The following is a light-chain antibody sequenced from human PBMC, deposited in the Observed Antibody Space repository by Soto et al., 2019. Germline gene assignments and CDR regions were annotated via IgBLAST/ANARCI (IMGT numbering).Light chain of an antibody. CDR3: QQFASYTT. CDR2: DAS. J-gene: IGKJ1*01. Sequence: IQMTQSPSTLSASVGDRVTITCRASHNIERWMAWYQQKPGKAPSLLIFDASTLHSGVPSRFSGSGSGTDFTLTISSLQPDDFATYYRQQFASYTTFGQGIKVDIX. CDR1: HNIERW. V-gene: IGKV1-5*01.